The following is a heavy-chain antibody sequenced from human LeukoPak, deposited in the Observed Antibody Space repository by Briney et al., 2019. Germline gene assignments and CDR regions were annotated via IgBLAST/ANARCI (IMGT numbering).Heavy chain of an antibody. CDR2: IYYSGST. Sequence: PSETLSLTCTASGGSISSGGYYWSWIRQHPGKGLEWIGYIYYSGSTYYNPSLKSRVTISVDTSKNQFSLKLSSVTAADTAVYYCASPGYSYGANDYGDYHTSFDYWGQGTLVTVSS. D-gene: IGHD4-17*01. J-gene: IGHJ4*02. V-gene: IGHV4-31*03. CDR3: ASPGYSYGANDYGDYHTSFDY. CDR1: GGSISSGGYY.